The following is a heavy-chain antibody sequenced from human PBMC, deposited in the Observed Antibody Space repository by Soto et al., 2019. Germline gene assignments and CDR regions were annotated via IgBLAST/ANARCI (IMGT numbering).Heavy chain of an antibody. Sequence: GAVTVSCKASGYTFTSYGISWVRQAPGQGLEGMGWISAYNGNTNYAQKLQGRVTITTXXXXTXAXIXPXXXXSDXTAVYYCARDMDTAMVTSYYYYYGMAVWG. CDR1: GYTFTSYG. CDR2: ISAYNGNT. V-gene: IGHV1-18*04. J-gene: IGHJ6*02. CDR3: ARDMDTAMVTSYYYYYGMAV. D-gene: IGHD5-18*01.